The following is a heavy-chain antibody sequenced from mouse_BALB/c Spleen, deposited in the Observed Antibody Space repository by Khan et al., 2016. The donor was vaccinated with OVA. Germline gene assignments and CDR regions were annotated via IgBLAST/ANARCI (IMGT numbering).Heavy chain of an antibody. D-gene: IGHD6-1*01. CDR1: GYTFTSYW. CDR3: TRRGQDFFDY. CDR2: IYPSDSYT. Sequence: VQLQQSGAELVRPGASVMLSCKASGYTFTSYWINWVKQGPGQGLEWIGNIYPSDSYTNYNQEFKGKATLTVDKSSSTAYMQLSSPTSEDSAVYYGTRRGQDFFDYWGQGTTLTVSS. V-gene: IGHV1-69*02. J-gene: IGHJ2*01.